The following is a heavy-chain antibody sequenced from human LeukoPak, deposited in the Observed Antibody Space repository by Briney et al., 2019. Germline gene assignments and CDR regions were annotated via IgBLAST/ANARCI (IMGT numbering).Heavy chain of an antibody. CDR3: ARQGRSGWYKLGYFDY. CDR1: GGSISSSSYY. J-gene: IGHJ4*02. CDR2: IYYSGST. Sequence: SETLSLTCTVSGGSISSSSYYWGWLRQPPGKGLEWIGSIYYSGSTYYNPSLKSRVTISVDTSKNQFPLKLSSVTAADTAVYYCARQGRSGWYKLGYFDYWGQGTLVTVSS. D-gene: IGHD6-19*01. V-gene: IGHV4-39*01.